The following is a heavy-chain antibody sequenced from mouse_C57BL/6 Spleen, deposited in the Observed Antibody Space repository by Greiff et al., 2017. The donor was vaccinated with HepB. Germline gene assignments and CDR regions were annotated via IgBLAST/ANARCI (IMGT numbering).Heavy chain of an antibody. V-gene: IGHV5-6*01. Sequence: DVQLQESGGDLVKPGGSLKLSCAASGFTFSSYGMSWVRQTPDKRLEWVATISSGGSYTYYPDSVKGRFTISTDNAKNTLYLQMSSLKSEDTAMYYGAREGPWFAYWGQGTLVTVSA. CDR3: AREGPWFAY. CDR2: ISSGGSYT. CDR1: GFTFSSYG. J-gene: IGHJ3*01.